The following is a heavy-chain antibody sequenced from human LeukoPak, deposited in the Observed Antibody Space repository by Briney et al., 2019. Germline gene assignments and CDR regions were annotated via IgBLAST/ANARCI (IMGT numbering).Heavy chain of an antibody. J-gene: IGHJ5*02. CDR3: ARVGVLEWLSNNWFDP. D-gene: IGHD3-3*01. V-gene: IGHV4-31*03. CDR2: IYYSGST. Sequence: SETLSLTCTVSGGSISSGGYYWSWIRQHPEKGLEWIGYIYYSGSTYYNPSLKSRVTISVDTSKNQFSLKLSSVTAADTAVYYCARVGVLEWLSNNWFDPWGQGTLVTVSS. CDR1: GGSISSGGYY.